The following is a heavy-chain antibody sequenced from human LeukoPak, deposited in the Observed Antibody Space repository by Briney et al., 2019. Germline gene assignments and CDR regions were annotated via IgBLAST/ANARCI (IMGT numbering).Heavy chain of an antibody. CDR1: GFTFGNYW. D-gene: IGHD3-10*01. Sequence: GGSLRLSCVASGFTFGNYWMSWVRQAPGKGLEWVANLKYVGSEKYYGDSVEGRFTISRDNAKKALFLQMNSLRVEDTAVYYCARDRSSGYYGSFDYWGQGTLVTVSS. V-gene: IGHV3-7*01. CDR2: LKYVGSEK. J-gene: IGHJ4*02. CDR3: ARDRSSGYYGSFDY.